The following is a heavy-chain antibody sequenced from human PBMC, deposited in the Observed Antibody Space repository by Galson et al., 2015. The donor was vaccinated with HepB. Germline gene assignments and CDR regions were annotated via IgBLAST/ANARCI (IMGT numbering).Heavy chain of an antibody. D-gene: IGHD1-1*01. CDR1: GFTFSSYA. V-gene: IGHV3-64D*06. Sequence: SLRLSCAASGFTFSSYAMHWVRQAPGKGLEYVSAISSNGGSTYYADSVKGRFTISRDNSKNTLYLQMSSLRAEDTAVYYCVKEDWNDWGIDYWGQGTLVTVSS. CDR3: VKEDWNDWGIDY. CDR2: ISSNGGST. J-gene: IGHJ4*02.